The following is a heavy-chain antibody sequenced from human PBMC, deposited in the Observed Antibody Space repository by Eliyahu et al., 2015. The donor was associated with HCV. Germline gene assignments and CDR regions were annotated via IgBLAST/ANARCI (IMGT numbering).Heavy chain of an antibody. V-gene: IGHV4-4*02. D-gene: IGHD2-2*01. Sequence: QVQVQESGPGLVKPSGTLSLTCTVSGASINSANWWXWVRQPPGKGLEWIGEIHHTVGTNYNPSLKSRASISMDKSKSQFSLELKSVTAADTAIYYCARVAQGCSTNSCYFDPWGQGFRVTVSS. CDR1: GASINSANW. J-gene: IGHJ5*02. CDR2: IHHTVGT. CDR3: ARVAQGCSTNSCYFDP.